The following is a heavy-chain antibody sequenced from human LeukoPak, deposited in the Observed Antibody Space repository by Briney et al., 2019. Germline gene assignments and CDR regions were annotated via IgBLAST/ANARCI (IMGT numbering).Heavy chain of an antibody. V-gene: IGHV3-7*01. Sequence: GGSLRLSCAASGFTFSNYWMTWVRQAPGKGLVWVANIKQDGSDKYYVDSVKGRFTISRDNTKNSLYLQMNSLRAEDTAVYYCARGTHFVYTFWSGYFDYWGQGTLVTVSS. J-gene: IGHJ4*02. CDR3: ARGTHFVYTFWSGYFDY. D-gene: IGHD3-3*01. CDR2: IKQDGSDK. CDR1: GFTFSNYW.